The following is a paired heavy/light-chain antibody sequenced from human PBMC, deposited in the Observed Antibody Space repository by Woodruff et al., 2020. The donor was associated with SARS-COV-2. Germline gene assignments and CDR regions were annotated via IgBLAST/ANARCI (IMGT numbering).Light chain of an antibody. CDR1: QVVSSFY. Sequence: EIVLTQSPGTLSLSPGERATLSCRASQVVSSFYLAWYQHKPGQAPRLLISSASTRATGIPDRFTGSGSGTDFTLTISRLEPEDFAVYYCQQHDISPTFGQGTKVEMK. J-gene: IGKJ1*01. V-gene: IGKV3-20*01. CDR3: QQHDISPT. CDR2: SAS.
Heavy chain of an antibody. CDR1: GYLFSDFG. V-gene: IGHV1-18*01. D-gene: IGHD3-22*01. J-gene: IGHJ4*02. CDR3: ARADYDSDFDY. Sequence: QLVQSGPEVKKPGASVKVSCKASGYLFSDFGVTWVRQAPGQRPEWMGWISANNGNTKFSKKFRGRVTLTTDTPTTTAYMEMVSLTSDDSAVYYCARADYDSDFDYWGQGTLVTVSP. CDR2: ISANNGNT.